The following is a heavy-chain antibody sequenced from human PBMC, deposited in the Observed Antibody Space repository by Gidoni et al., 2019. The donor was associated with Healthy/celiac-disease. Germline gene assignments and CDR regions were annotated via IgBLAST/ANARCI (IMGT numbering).Heavy chain of an antibody. CDR3: ARGDGGSYYDFDY. D-gene: IGHD1-26*01. Sequence: TMTRDTSTSTVYMELSSLRSEDTAVYYCARGDGGSYYDFDYWGQGTLVTVSS. J-gene: IGHJ4*02. V-gene: IGHV1-46*03.